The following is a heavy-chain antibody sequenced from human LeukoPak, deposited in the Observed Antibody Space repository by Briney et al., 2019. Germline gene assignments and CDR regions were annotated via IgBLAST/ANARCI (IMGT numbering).Heavy chain of an antibody. CDR3: ARVEKDYYGSGSYYNFDY. CDR1: GGSISSGDYY. Sequence: PSQTLSLTCTVSGGSISSGDYYWSWIRQPPGKGLEWIGYIYYSGSTYYNPSLKSRVTISVDTSKNQFSLKLSSVTAADTAVYYCARVEKDYYGSGSYYNFDYWGQGTLVTVSS. V-gene: IGHV4-30-4*01. D-gene: IGHD3-10*01. J-gene: IGHJ4*02. CDR2: IYYSGST.